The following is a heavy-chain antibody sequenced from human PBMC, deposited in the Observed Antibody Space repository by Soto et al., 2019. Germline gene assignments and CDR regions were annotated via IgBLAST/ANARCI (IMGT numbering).Heavy chain of an antibody. D-gene: IGHD3-22*01. Sequence: KPSETLSLTCAVSGGSISSGGYSWSWIRQPPGKGLEWIGYIYHSGSTYYNPSLKSRVTISVDRSKNQFSLKLSSVTAADTAVYYCARAYYDSSGYRSHFDYWGQGTLVTVSS. V-gene: IGHV4-30-2*01. CDR1: GGSISSGGYS. CDR3: ARAYYDSSGYRSHFDY. CDR2: IYHSGST. J-gene: IGHJ4*02.